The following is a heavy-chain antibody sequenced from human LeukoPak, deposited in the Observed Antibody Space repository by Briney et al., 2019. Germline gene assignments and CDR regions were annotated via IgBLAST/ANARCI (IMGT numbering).Heavy chain of an antibody. D-gene: IGHD3-10*01. V-gene: IGHV3-48*01. CDR1: GFTFGSYS. Sequence: PGGSLRLSCAASGFTFGSYSMNWVRQAPGKGPEWVSYISSSTNTIYYADSLKGRFTISRDNAKNSLYLQMNSLRAEDTAIYYCARVRGTMVRGLIDYWGQGTLVTVSS. J-gene: IGHJ4*02. CDR3: ARVRGTMVRGLIDY. CDR2: ISSSTNTI.